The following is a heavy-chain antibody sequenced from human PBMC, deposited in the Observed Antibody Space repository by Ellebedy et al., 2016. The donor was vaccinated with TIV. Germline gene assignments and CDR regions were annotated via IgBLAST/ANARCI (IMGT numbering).Heavy chain of an antibody. CDR1: GYSISRGDY. CDR3: ASWYSSGWYAIDS. Sequence: SETLSLTCTVSGYSISRGDYWGWIRQPPGKGLEWIGSIYYSGSTHYNPSLKSRISVSVDTSNNQFSLKLSSVTAADTAVYYCASWYSSGWYAIDSWGQGTLVTVSS. J-gene: IGHJ4*02. CDR2: IYYSGST. D-gene: IGHD6-19*01. V-gene: IGHV4-38-2*02.